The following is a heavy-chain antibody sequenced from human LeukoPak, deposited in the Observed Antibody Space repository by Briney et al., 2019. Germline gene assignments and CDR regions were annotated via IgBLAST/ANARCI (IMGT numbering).Heavy chain of an antibody. CDR3: ARAIMIVVVADAFDI. CDR1: SGSIRTSY. J-gene: IGHJ3*02. D-gene: IGHD3-22*01. V-gene: IGHV4-59*01. CDR2: IYYSGST. Sequence: PSETLSLTCTVSSGSIRTSYCSWIRQPPGKGLEWIGYIYYSGSTNYNPSLKSRVTISVDTSRNQFSLKLSSVTAADTAVYYCARAIMIVVVADAFDIWGQGTMVTVSS.